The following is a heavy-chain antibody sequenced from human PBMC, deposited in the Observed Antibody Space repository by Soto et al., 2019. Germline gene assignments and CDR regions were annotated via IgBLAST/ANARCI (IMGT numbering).Heavy chain of an antibody. Sequence: SETLSLTCTVSGGSISSSSYYWGWIRQPPGKGLEWIGSIYYSGSTYYNPSLKSRVTISVDTSKNQFSVKLSSVTAADTAVYYCXRRQIDSSSWYLNWFDPWGQGTLVTVSS. CDR3: XRRQIDSSSWYLNWFDP. J-gene: IGHJ5*02. V-gene: IGHV4-39*01. CDR1: GGSISSSSYY. D-gene: IGHD6-13*01. CDR2: IYYSGST.